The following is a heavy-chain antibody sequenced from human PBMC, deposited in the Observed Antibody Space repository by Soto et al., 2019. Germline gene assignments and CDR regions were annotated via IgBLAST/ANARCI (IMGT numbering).Heavy chain of an antibody. J-gene: IGHJ4*02. V-gene: IGHV3-23*01. CDR3: AKEVSLGSTVDLGY. CDR2: ISGSGGST. CDR1: GFTFSIFA. Sequence: LRLSCAASGFTFSIFAMSWVRQSPGKGLEWVSTISGSGGSTYYADAVKGRFTISRDNSMGTLYLQMKSLRVEDTAIYYCAKEVSLGSTVDLGYWGQGXLVTVSS. D-gene: IGHD7-27*01.